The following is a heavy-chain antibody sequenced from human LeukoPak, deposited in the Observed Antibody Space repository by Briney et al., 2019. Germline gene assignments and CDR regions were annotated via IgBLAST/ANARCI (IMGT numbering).Heavy chain of an antibody. CDR2: IYYSGST. Sequence: SETLSLTCTVSGGSISSYYWSWIRQPPGKGLEWIGYIYYSGSTNYNPSLKSRVTISVDTSKNQFSLKLSSVTAADTAVYYCARRAWRYQLLHSENWFDPWGQGTLVTVSS. D-gene: IGHD2-2*01. V-gene: IGHV4-59*01. CDR1: GGSISSYY. CDR3: ARRAWRYQLLHSENWFDP. J-gene: IGHJ5*02.